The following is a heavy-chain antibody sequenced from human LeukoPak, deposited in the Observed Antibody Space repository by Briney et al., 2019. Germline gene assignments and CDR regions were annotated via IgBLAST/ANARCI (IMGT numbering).Heavy chain of an antibody. CDR1: GGTFSSYP. D-gene: IGHD4-17*01. Sequence: GASVKVSCKASGGTFSSYPISWVRQAPGQGLEWMGRIIPIFGTTNYAQKFQGRVTIITDESTSTVYMELSSLRSEDTAVYYCARDNGDYIDWGQGTLVTVSS. CDR2: IIPIFGTT. CDR3: ARDNGDYID. V-gene: IGHV1-69*05. J-gene: IGHJ4*02.